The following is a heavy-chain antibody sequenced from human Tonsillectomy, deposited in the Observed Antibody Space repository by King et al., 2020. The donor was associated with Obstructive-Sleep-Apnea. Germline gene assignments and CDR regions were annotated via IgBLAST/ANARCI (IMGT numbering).Heavy chain of an antibody. D-gene: IGHD3-22*01. J-gene: IGHJ4*02. Sequence: QLVQSGGGLVQPGRSLRLSCTSSGFTFGDYAMSWFRQGPGKGLEWVGFIRRKVYGGTTEYAESVKGRFTISRDDSKSIAYLQMTSLKTEDTAVYYCTRDLGYYDTSGYLGFYWGQGTLVTVSS. CDR2: IRRKVYGGTT. V-gene: IGHV3-49*03. CDR3: TRDLGYYDTSGYLGFY. CDR1: GFTFGDYA.